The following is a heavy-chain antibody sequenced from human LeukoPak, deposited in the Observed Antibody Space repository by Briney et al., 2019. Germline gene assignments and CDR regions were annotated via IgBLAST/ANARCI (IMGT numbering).Heavy chain of an antibody. J-gene: IGHJ4*02. CDR1: GYTFTDYY. CDR3: ARDRVRSVLRYFDWSGRYFDY. D-gene: IGHD3-9*01. V-gene: IGHV1-2*02. Sequence: ASVKVSCKASGYTFTDYYMHWVRQAPGQGLEWMGWINPNSGGTNYAQKFQGRVTMTRDTSISTAYMELSRLRSDDTAVYYCARDRVRSVLRYFDWSGRYFDYWGQGTLVTVSS. CDR2: INPNSGGT.